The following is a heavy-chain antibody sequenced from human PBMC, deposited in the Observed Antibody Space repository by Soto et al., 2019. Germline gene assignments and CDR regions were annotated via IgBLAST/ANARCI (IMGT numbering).Heavy chain of an antibody. J-gene: IGHJ4*02. V-gene: IGHV4-30-2*01. CDR1: GYSISSVYNY. CDR2: ISHSGST. CDR3: ARWFDY. Sequence: SETLSLTCTVSGYSISSVYNYWSWIRQPPGEGLEWIGYISHSGSTYYNPSLKSRVTISVDRSKNQFSLKLSSVTAADTAVYYCARWFDYWGQGTLVTVSS.